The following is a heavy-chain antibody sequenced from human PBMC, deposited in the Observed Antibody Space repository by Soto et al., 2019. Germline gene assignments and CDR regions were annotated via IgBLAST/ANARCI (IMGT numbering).Heavy chain of an antibody. CDR2: ISHSGST. CDR1: GGSFIGYY. CDR3: AREGAMGLKY. V-gene: IGHV4-34*01. Sequence: SETLSLTCAVYGGSFIGYYCIFIRQPPLKGLEWIGEISHSGSTNYNPSLKSRVTISVDTSKNQFSLKLSSVTAADTAVYYCAREGAMGLKYWGQGTLVTVSS. D-gene: IGHD5-18*01. J-gene: IGHJ4*02.